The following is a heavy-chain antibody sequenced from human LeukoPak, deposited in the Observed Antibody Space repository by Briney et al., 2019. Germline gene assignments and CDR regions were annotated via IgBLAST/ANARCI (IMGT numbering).Heavy chain of an antibody. CDR1: GFTFSGSA. V-gene: IGHV3-73*01. Sequence: GGSLRLSCAASGFTFSGSAMHWVRQASGKGLEWVGRIRSKANSYATAYAASVKGRLTISRDDSKNTAYLQMNSLKTEDTAVYYCTRPGIVGATVDYWGQGTLVTVSS. CDR2: IRSKANSYAT. D-gene: IGHD1-26*01. CDR3: TRPGIVGATVDY. J-gene: IGHJ4*02.